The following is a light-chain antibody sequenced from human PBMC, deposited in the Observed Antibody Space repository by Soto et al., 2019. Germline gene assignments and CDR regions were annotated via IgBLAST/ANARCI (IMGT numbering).Light chain of an antibody. J-gene: IGLJ1*01. CDR3: SSYAGTHVV. CDR2: DVN. V-gene: IGLV2-8*01. Sequence: QSALTQPPSASGSPGQSVTVSCTGTSSDVGGYNYVSWYQQHPDKAPKLMIYDVNQRLSGVPDRFSGSKSGNTASLTVSGLQAEDEADYYCSSYAGTHVVFGTGTKVTVL. CDR1: SSDVGGYNY.